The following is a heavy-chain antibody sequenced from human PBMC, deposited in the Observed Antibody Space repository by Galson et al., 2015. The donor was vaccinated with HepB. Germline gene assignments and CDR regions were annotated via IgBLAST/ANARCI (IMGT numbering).Heavy chain of an antibody. V-gene: IGHV1-69*13. CDR1: GGTFSSYA. Sequence: SVKVTCKASGGTFSSYAISWVRQAPGQGLEWMGGIIPIFGTANYAQKFQGKVTITADESTSTAYMELSSLRSEDTAVYYCARKLGYCSSTSCPNWFDPWGQGTLVTVSS. D-gene: IGHD2-2*01. CDR2: IIPIFGTA. CDR3: ARKLGYCSSTSCPNWFDP. J-gene: IGHJ5*02.